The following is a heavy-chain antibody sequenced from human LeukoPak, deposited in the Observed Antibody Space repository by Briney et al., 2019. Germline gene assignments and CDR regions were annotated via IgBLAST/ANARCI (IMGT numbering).Heavy chain of an antibody. CDR1: GFTFTSSA. V-gene: IGHV1-58*01. CDR3: ARGRGPFAAAGT. D-gene: IGHD6-13*01. Sequence: SVKVSCKASGFTFTSSAVQWVRQARGQRLEWIGWIVVGSGNTNYAQKFQGRVTTTRDTSTSTVYMELSSLRSEDTAVYYCARGRGPFAAAGTWGQGTLVTVSS. J-gene: IGHJ5*02. CDR2: IVVGSGNT.